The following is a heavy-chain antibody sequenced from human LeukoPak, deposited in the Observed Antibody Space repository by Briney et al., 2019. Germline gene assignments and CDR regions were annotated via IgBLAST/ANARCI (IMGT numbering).Heavy chain of an antibody. D-gene: IGHD4-17*01. J-gene: IGHJ4*02. V-gene: IGHV3-30*18. CDR1: GFTFSSYG. Sequence: GGSLRLSCAASGFTFSSYGMHWVRQAPGKGLEWVAVISYDGSNKYYADSVKGRFTISRDNSKNTLYLQMNSLRAEDMAVYYCAKGALIYGDYLFDYWGQGTLVTVSS. CDR2: ISYDGSNK. CDR3: AKGALIYGDYLFDY.